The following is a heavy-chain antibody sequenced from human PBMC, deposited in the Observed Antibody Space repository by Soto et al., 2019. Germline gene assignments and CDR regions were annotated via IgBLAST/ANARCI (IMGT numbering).Heavy chain of an antibody. CDR1: GFTFSDYY. D-gene: IGHD4-17*01. CDR2: ISSSGSTI. CDR3: ARFTTVTTYYFDY. Sequence: PGGSLRLSCAASGFTFSDYYMSWIRQAPGKGLEWDSYISSSGSTIYYADSVKGRFTISRDNAKNSLYLQMNSLRAEDTAVYYCARFTTVTTYYFDYWGQGTLVTVSS. J-gene: IGHJ4*02. V-gene: IGHV3-11*01.